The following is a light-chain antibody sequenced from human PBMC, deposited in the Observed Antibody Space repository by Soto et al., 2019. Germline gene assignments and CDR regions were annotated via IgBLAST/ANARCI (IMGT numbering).Light chain of an antibody. CDR1: QSVGSN. Sequence: IVMTQSPATLSVSPGERATLSCRASQSVGSNLAWYQQKPGQTPSLLIYGASTRATGIPARFSGSGSGTEFTLTISSLQSEDFAVYYCQQYNDWRTFGQGTKVEIK. V-gene: IGKV3-15*01. CDR2: GAS. J-gene: IGKJ1*01. CDR3: QQYNDWRT.